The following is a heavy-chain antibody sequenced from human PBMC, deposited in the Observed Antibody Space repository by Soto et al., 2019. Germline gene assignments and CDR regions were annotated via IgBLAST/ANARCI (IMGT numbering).Heavy chain of an antibody. J-gene: IGHJ5*02. CDR1: GFTFSSYG. CDR3: ARERRAAAGIGWFDP. Sequence: QVQLVESGGGVVQPGRSLRLSCAASGFTFSSYGMHWVRQAPGKGLEWVAVISYDGSNKYYADSVKGRFTISRDNSKNTLYLQMNSLRAEDTAVYYCARERRAAAGIGWFDPWGQGTLVTVSS. D-gene: IGHD6-13*01. V-gene: IGHV3-30-3*01. CDR2: ISYDGSNK.